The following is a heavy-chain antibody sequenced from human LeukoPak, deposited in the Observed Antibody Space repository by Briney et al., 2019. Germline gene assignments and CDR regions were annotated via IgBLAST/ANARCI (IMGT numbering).Heavy chain of an antibody. D-gene: IGHD1-26*01. J-gene: IGHJ4*02. Sequence: SETLSLTCTVSGGSISSYYWSWIRQPPGKGLEWIGYIYYSGSTNYNPSLKSRVTISVDTSKNQFSLKLSSVTTADTAVYYCAREGGAYWGQGTLVTVSS. CDR2: IYYSGST. CDR3: AREGGAY. V-gene: IGHV4-59*01. CDR1: GGSISSYY.